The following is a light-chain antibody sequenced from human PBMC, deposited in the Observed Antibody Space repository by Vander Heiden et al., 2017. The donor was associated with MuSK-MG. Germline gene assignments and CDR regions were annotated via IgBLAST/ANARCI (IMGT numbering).Light chain of an antibody. Sequence: QSALTQPAPVSASPGQSIIISCTGTSRDVGTSNLVSWYQQHPGNAPKLMIYHVDKRPSGVSDRFSGSKSGNTASLTISGLQAEDEAHDYCCSHAGYYSWGCGGGTKLTVL. J-gene: IGLJ3*02. CDR2: HVD. V-gene: IGLV2-23*02. CDR1: SRDVGTSNL. CDR3: CSHAGYYSWG.